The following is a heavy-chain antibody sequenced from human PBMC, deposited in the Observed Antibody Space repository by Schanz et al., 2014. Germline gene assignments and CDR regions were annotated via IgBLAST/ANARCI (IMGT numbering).Heavy chain of an antibody. CDR2: ISGSGGST. CDR1: GFNFKAYA. CDR3: AYYDVLTGFDY. D-gene: IGHD3-9*01. Sequence: VQLVESGGGLVKPGGSLRLSCAASGFNFKAYAMSWVRQAPGKGLEWVSGISGSGGSTYDADSVKGRFTISRDNSKNTLYLQINNLRAEDTAVYYCAYYDVLTGFDYWGQGTQVTVSS. J-gene: IGHJ4*02. V-gene: IGHV3-23*04.